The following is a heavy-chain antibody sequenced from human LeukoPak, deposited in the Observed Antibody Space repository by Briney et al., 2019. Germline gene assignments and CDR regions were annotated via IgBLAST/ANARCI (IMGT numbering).Heavy chain of an antibody. CDR1: GFIFSNYE. J-gene: IGHJ6*04. CDR2: ITSDGTNM. D-gene: IGHD3-10*02. CDR3: AELGITMIGGV. Sequence: PGGSLRLSCAASGFIFSNYEINWVRQAPGKGLEWVSYITSDGTNMYYADSVKGRFTISRDNAKNSLYLQMNSLRADDTAVYYCAELGITMIGGVWGKGTTVTISS. V-gene: IGHV3-48*03.